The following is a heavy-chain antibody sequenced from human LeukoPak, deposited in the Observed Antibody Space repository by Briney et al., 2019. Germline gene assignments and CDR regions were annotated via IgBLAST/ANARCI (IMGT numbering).Heavy chain of an antibody. J-gene: IGHJ5*02. CDR3: ATCSGSRCYSGWFDP. CDR2: INPSSGDT. CDR1: GYTFISYG. V-gene: IGHV1-2*02. D-gene: IGHD2-15*01. Sequence: EASVKVSCKASGYTFISYGISWVRQAPGQGLEWMGWINPSSGDTNYAQKFQGRVTMTRDTSITTAYMELSRLRSDDTAVFYCATCSGSRCYSGWFDPWGQGTLVTVSS.